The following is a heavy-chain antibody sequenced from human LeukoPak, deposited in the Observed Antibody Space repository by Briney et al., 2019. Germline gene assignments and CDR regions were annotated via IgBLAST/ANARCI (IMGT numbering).Heavy chain of an antibody. CDR1: GGSISSYY. CDR3: ARRPPALGAFDI. D-gene: IGHD6-6*01. V-gene: IGHV4-59*01. J-gene: IGHJ3*02. Sequence: KPSETLSLTCTVSGGSISSYYWSWIRQPPGKGLEWIGYIYYSGSTNYNPSLKSRVTISVDTSKNQFSLKLSSVTAADTAVYYCARRPPALGAFDIWGQGTMVSVSS. CDR2: IYYSGST.